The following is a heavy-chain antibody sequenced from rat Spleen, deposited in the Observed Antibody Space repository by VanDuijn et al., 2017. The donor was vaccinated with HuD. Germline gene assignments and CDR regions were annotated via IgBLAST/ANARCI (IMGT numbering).Heavy chain of an antibody. CDR3: ARRASGFFAY. J-gene: IGHJ3*01. D-gene: IGHD1-6*01. V-gene: IGHV5S13*01. CDR2: ISTGGGNT. Sequence: EVQLVESGGGLVQPGRSLKLSCAASGFTFGNYGMAWVRQAPTKGLEWVASISTGGGNTYYRDSVKGRFTISRDNAKSTLYLQMDSLRSEDTATYYCARRASGFFAYWGQGTLVTVSS. CDR1: GFTFGNYG.